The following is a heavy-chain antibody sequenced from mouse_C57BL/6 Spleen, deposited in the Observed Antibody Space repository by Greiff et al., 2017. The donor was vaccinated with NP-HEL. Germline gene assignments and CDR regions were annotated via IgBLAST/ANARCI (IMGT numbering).Heavy chain of an antibody. D-gene: IGHD1-1*01. Sequence: QVHVKQSGAELARPGASVKLSCKASGYTFTSYGISWVKQRTGQGLEWIGEIYPRSGNTYYNEKFKGKATLTADKSSSTAYMELRSLTSEDSAVYFCARSGGSSYDWYFDVWGTGTTVTVSS. CDR1: GYTFTSYG. J-gene: IGHJ1*03. CDR2: IYPRSGNT. CDR3: ARSGGSSYDWYFDV. V-gene: IGHV1-81*01.